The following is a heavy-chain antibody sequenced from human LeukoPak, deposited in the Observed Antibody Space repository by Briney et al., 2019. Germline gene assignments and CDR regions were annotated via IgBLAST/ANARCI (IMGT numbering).Heavy chain of an antibody. V-gene: IGHV1-2*02. CDR1: GYTFTGYY. CDR3: ARAHMGGLEWLPHKNPQNYYYYYYMDV. D-gene: IGHD3-3*01. J-gene: IGHJ6*03. CDR2: INPNSGGT. Sequence: GASVKVSCKASGYTFTGYYMHWVRQAPGQGLEWMGWINPNSGGTNYAQKFQGRVTITADESTSTAYMELSSLRSEDTAVYYCARAHMGGLEWLPHKNPQNYYYYYYMDVWGKGTTVTVSS.